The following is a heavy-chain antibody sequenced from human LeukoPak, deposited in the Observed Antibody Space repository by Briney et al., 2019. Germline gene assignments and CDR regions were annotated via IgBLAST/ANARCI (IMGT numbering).Heavy chain of an antibody. CDR1: GFTFSSYW. CDR3: ARDRGYCSSTSCYYFDY. V-gene: IGHV3-7*03. CDR2: IKQDGREK. Sequence: PGGSLRLSCAASGFTFSSYWMSWVRQAPGKGLEWGANIKQDGREKYYVDSVKGRFTISRDNAKNSLYLQMNSLRAEDTAVYYCARDRGYCSSTSCYYFDYWGQGTLVTVSS. D-gene: IGHD2-2*01. J-gene: IGHJ4*02.